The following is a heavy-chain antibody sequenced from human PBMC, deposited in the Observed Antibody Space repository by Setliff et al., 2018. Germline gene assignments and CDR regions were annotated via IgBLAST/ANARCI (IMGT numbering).Heavy chain of an antibody. CDR1: GGSISSSNW. D-gene: IGHD7-27*01. Sequence: SETLSLTCTVSGGSISSSNWWTWVRQPPGKGLEWIGEIYHSGSINYNPSLKSRVTMSVDKSKNQFSLKLTSVTAADTAVYYCARGLEGWGNWFDPWGQGILVTVSS. CDR3: ARGLEGWGNWFDP. J-gene: IGHJ5*02. V-gene: IGHV4-4*02. CDR2: IYHSGSI.